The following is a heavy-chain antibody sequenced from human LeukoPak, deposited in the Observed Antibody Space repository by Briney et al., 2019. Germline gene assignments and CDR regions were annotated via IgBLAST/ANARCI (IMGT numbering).Heavy chain of an antibody. CDR3: AKSITIFGVVIDY. V-gene: IGHV3-23*01. D-gene: IGHD3-3*01. CDR1: GFTFSSYA. J-gene: IGHJ4*02. Sequence: PGGSLRLSCAASGFTFSSYAMSWVRQAPGKGLEWVSAISGSGGSTYYADSVKGRFTISRDNSKNTLYLQMNSLRAEDSAGYYCAKSITIFGVVIDYWGQGTLVTVSS. CDR2: ISGSGGST.